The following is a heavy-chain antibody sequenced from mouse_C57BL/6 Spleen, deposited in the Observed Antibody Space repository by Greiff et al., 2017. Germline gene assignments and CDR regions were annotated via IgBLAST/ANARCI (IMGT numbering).Heavy chain of an antibody. J-gene: IGHJ3*01. Sequence: VQLQQSGAELVRPGASVKLSCTASGFNIKDDYMHWVKQRPEQGLEWIGWIDPENGDTEYASKFQGKATITADTSSNTAYLQLSSLTSEDTAVYYCTTWNGSCWFAYWGQGTLVTVSA. D-gene: IGHD1-1*01. CDR1: GFNIKDDY. CDR3: TTWNGSCWFAY. CDR2: IDPENGDT. V-gene: IGHV14-4*01.